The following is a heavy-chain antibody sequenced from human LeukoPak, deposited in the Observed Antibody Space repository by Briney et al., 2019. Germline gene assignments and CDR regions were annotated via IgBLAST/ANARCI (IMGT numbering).Heavy chain of an antibody. CDR3: ARDSRYSSSWYSSDY. Sequence: GGSLRLSCAAAGFTFSNYGMHWVRQAPGKWREWVTFIRYDGNNKYYADFVKGRFTISRDHAKNSLYLQMNSLRAEDTAVYYCARDSRYSSSWYSSDYWGQGPLVTVSS. D-gene: IGHD6-13*01. V-gene: IGHV3-30*02. CDR2: IRYDGNNK. J-gene: IGHJ4*02. CDR1: GFTFSNYG.